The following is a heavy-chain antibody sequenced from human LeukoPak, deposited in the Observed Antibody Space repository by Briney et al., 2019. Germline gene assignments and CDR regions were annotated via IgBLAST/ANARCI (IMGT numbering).Heavy chain of an antibody. CDR3: ARDGDSGYDFGRFDY. CDR1: GFTFSSYA. V-gene: IGHV3-30*04. Sequence: GGSLRLSCAASGFTFSSYAMHWVRRAPGKGLEWVAVISYDGSNKYYADSVKGRFTISRDNSKNTLYLQMNSLRAEDTAVYYCARDGDSGYDFGRFDYWGQGTLVTVSS. D-gene: IGHD5-12*01. J-gene: IGHJ4*02. CDR2: ISYDGSNK.